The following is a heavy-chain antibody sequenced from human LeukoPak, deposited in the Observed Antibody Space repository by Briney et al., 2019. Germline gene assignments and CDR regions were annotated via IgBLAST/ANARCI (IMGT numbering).Heavy chain of an antibody. CDR2: INPSGGST. CDR3: ATLNCSSTSCQRNPFDY. V-gene: IGHV1-46*01. CDR1: GYTFTSYY. Sequence: ASVKVSCKASGYTFTSYYMHWVRQAPGQGLEWMGIINPSGGSTSYAQKFQGRVTMTRDTSTSTVHMELSSLGSEDAAVYYCATLNCSSTSCQRNPFDYWGQGTLVTVSS. D-gene: IGHD2-2*01. J-gene: IGHJ4*02.